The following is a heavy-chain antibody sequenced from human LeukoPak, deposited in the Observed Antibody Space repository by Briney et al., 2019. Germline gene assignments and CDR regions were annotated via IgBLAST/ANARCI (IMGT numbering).Heavy chain of an antibody. CDR1: GFTFRSHA. CDR3: AKDNYGDYVYYYYGMDV. D-gene: IGHD4-17*01. Sequence: GGSLRLSCAASGFTFRSHAMSWVRHTPGKGLEWVSAISGSGGSTYYADSVKGRFTISRGHSQNTLYLQMNSLRAEDTAVYYCAKDNYGDYVYYYYGMDVWGQGTTVTVSS. J-gene: IGHJ6*02. V-gene: IGHV3-23*01. CDR2: ISGSGGST.